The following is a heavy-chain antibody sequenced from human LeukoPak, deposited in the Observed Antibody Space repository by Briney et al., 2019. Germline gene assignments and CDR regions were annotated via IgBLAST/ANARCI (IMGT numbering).Heavy chain of an antibody. CDR2: INPNSGGT. D-gene: IGHD1-1*01. CDR3: ARARTTGTTDDAFDI. J-gene: IGHJ3*02. Sequence: GASVKVSCKASGYTFTGYYMHWVRQAPGQGLEWMGWINPNSGGTNYAQKFQGRVTMTRDTPISTAYMELSRLRSDDTAVYYCARARTTGTTDDAFDIWGQGTMVTVSS. V-gene: IGHV1-2*02. CDR1: GYTFTGYY.